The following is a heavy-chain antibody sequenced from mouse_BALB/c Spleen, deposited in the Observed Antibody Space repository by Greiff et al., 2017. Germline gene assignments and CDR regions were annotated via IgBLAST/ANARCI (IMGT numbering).Heavy chain of an antibody. V-gene: IGHV1-14*01. CDR3: AGLGQAMDY. CDR1: GYTFTSYV. J-gene: IGHJ4*01. Sequence: LVESGPELVKPGASVKMSCKASGYTFTSYVMHWVKQKPGQGLEWIGYINPYNDGTKYNEKFKGKATLTSDKSSSTAYMELSSLTSEDSAVYYCAGLGQAMDYWGQGTSVTVSS. CDR2: INPYNDGT. D-gene: IGHD3-3*01.